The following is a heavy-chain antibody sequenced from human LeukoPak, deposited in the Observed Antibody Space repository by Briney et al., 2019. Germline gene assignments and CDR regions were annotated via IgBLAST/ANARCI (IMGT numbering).Heavy chain of an antibody. Sequence: SGGSLRLSCAASGFTFSSYAMSWVRQAPGKGLEWVSTISGSGASTYYADSVKGRFTISRDKSKNTLYLQMNSLRAEDTAVYYCAKQPGSVVDSSGSLSRHWGQGTLVTVSS. CDR2: ISGSGAST. D-gene: IGHD3-22*01. J-gene: IGHJ4*02. CDR3: AKQPGSVVDSSGSLSRH. V-gene: IGHV3-23*01. CDR1: GFTFSSYA.